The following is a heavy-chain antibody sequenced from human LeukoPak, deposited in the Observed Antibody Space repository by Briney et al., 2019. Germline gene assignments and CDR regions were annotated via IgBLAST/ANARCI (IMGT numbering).Heavy chain of an antibody. V-gene: IGHV3-30*01. CDR2: ISYDGSNK. CDR1: GFTFSSYA. J-gene: IGHJ6*03. D-gene: IGHD4-23*01. Sequence: PGGSLRLSCAASGFTFSSYAMHWVRQAPGKGVEGVAVISYDGSNKYYADSVKGRFTISRDNSKNTLYLQMNSLRAEDTAVYYRARDGGNEDYYYYYMDVWGKGTTVTVSS. CDR3: ARDGGNEDYYYYYMDV.